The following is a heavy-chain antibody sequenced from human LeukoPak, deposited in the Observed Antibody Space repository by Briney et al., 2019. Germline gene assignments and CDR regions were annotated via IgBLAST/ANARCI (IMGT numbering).Heavy chain of an antibody. CDR2: ISSSRSTI. D-gene: IGHD7-27*01. CDR3: ARDSREPSWGQNGFDY. Sequence: PGGSLRLSCAASGFTFSSYSMNWVRQAPGKGLEWVSYISSSRSTIYYADSVKGRFTISRDNAKNSLYLQMNSLRAEDTAVYYCARDSREPSWGQNGFDYWGQGTLVTVSS. V-gene: IGHV3-48*01. J-gene: IGHJ4*02. CDR1: GFTFSSYS.